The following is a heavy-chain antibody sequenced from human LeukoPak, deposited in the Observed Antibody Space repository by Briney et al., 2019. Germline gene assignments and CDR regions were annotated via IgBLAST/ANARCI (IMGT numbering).Heavy chain of an antibody. CDR1: GGSTSSSSYY. D-gene: IGHD3-10*01. V-gene: IGHV4-39*01. CDR2: IYYSGRT. CDR3: ATPGDFDY. J-gene: IGHJ4*02. Sequence: SGTLSLTCTPSGGSTSSSSYYCGWIRQPHCKGLEWIGSIYYSGRTYYNPSLKSRVTISVDTSKNQFSLKLSSVTAADTAVYYCATPGDFDYWGQGTLVTVSS.